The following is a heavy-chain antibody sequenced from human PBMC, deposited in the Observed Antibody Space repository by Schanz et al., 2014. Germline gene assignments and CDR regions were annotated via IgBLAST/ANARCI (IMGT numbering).Heavy chain of an antibody. D-gene: IGHD3-10*01. CDR2: ISGGGGTT. Sequence: EVQLLESGGGLVQPGGSLRLSCAASGFTFSSYAMSWVRQAPGKGLEWVSAISGGGGTTYYADSVKGRFTISRDNAENTLFLQMNSLRAEDTAVYYCARIGGSVFDYWAQGTLVTVSS. CDR3: ARIGGSVFDY. CDR1: GFTFSSYA. J-gene: IGHJ4*02. V-gene: IGHV3-23*01.